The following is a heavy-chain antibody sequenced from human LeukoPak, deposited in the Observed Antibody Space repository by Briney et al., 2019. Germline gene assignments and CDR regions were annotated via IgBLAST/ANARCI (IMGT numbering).Heavy chain of an antibody. J-gene: IGHJ5*02. D-gene: IGHD1-1*01. CDR3: ARDPRGGTSRDNWFDA. CDR2: IYYSGST. CDR1: GGSISSYY. V-gene: IGHV4-59*01. Sequence: SETLSLTCTVSGGSISSYYWSWIRQPPGKGLEWIGYIYYSGSTNYNPSLKSRVTISVDTSKNQFSLKLNSVTAADTAVYYCARDPRGGTSRDNWFDAWGQGTLVTVSS.